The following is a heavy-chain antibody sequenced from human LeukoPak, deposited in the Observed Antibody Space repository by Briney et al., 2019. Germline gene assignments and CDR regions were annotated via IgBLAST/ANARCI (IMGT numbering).Heavy chain of an antibody. D-gene: IGHD2-2*01. CDR2: IHYTGST. CDR3: ARLSKDTVVLPAAMAHYFDY. Sequence: PSETLSLTCTVSGGSISDFYWSWIRQPPGKGLQFIGYIHYTGSTNYNPSLESRVTLSVDTSKNQFSLKLRSVTAADTAVYYCARLSKDTVVLPAAMAHYFDYWGQGTLVTVSS. V-gene: IGHV4-59*08. J-gene: IGHJ4*02. CDR1: GGSISDFY.